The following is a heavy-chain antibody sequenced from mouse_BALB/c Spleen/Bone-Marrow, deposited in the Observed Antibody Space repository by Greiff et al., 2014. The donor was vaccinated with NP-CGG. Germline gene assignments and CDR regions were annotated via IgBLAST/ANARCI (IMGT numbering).Heavy chain of an antibody. CDR3: ARSGEQYGALDY. CDR1: GFTFSDYY. J-gene: IGHJ4*01. Sequence: VHVKQSGGGLVKPGGSLKLSCTASGFTFSDYYMYWVRQTPEKRLEWVATISDGGIYTYYPDSVKGRFTISRDNAKNNLYLQMSSLKSEDTAMYYCARSGEQYGALDYSGQGTSVTVSS. V-gene: IGHV5-4*02. D-gene: IGHD1-1*02. CDR2: ISDGGIYT.